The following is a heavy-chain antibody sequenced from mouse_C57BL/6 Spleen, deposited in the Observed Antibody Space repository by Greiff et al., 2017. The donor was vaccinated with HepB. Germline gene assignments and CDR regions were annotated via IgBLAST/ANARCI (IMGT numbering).Heavy chain of an antibody. D-gene: IGHD1-1*01. CDR1: GFSLTSYG. V-gene: IGHV2-5*01. Sequence: QVQLQQSGPGLVQPSQSLSITCTVSGFSLTSYGVHWVRQSPGKGLEWLGVIWRGGSTDYNAAFMSRLSITKDNSKSQVFFKMNSLQADDTAIYYCAKSGTTVVAPYWYFDVWGTGTTVTVSS. CDR2: IWRGGST. J-gene: IGHJ1*03. CDR3: AKSGTTVVAPYWYFDV.